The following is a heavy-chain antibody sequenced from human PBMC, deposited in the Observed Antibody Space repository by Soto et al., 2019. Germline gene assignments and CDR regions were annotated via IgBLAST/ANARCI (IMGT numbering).Heavy chain of an antibody. CDR2: INPGRGST. V-gene: IGHV1-46*01. D-gene: IGHD1-1*01. CDR3: ARISNSLPDY. CDR1: GYTFTNYR. Sequence: QVQLVQSGAEVKKPGASVKVSCKASGYTFTNYRIHWVRQAPGQGLEWMGIINPGRGSTTYAHKFQGRVTMTRDTSTSTVYMELDSLRSDDTAVYFCARISNSLPDYWGQGTLVTVSS. J-gene: IGHJ4*02.